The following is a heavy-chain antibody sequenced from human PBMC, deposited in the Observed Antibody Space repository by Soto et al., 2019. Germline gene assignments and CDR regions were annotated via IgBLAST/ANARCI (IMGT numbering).Heavy chain of an antibody. CDR2: IYYSGST. J-gene: IGHJ4*02. Sequence: SETLSLTCTVSGGSISSYYWSWIRQPPGKGLEWIGYIYYSGSTNYNPSLKSRVTISVDTSKNQFSLKLSSVTAADTAVYYCARRGTVPSYYDYWGQGTLVTVSS. V-gene: IGHV4-59*01. CDR1: GGSISSYY. D-gene: IGHD2-21*01. CDR3: ARRGTVPSYYDY.